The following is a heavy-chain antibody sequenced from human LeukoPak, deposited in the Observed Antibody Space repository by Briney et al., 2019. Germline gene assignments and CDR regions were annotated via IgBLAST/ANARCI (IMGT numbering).Heavy chain of an antibody. Sequence: GGSLRLSCAASGFTFSSYSMNWVRQAPGKGLEWVSSISSSSSYIYYADSVKGRFTISRENAKNSLYLQMNSLRAGDAAVYYCARGGGYNPGSEIDYWGQGTLVTVSS. D-gene: IGHD5-24*01. J-gene: IGHJ4*02. CDR2: ISSSSSYI. CDR1: GFTFSSYS. V-gene: IGHV3-21*01. CDR3: ARGGGYNPGSEIDY.